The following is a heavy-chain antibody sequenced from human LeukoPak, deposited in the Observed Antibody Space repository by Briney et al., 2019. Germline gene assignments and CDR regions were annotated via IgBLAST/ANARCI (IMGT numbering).Heavy chain of an antibody. D-gene: IGHD1-1*01. CDR3: AKELLDNNWIPIDY. V-gene: IGHV3-23*01. Sequence: GGSLRLSCAASGLTFTNYGMSWGRQAPGKGLEWVSGINAGGGSAYADSVKGRFTISRDNSKNTLYMQMNSLRAEDTALYYCAKELLDNNWIPIDYWGQGTLVTVSS. CDR2: INAGGGSA. CDR1: GLTFTNYG. J-gene: IGHJ4*02.